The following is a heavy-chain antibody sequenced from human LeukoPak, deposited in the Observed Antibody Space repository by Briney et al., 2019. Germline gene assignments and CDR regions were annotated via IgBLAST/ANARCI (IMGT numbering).Heavy chain of an antibody. CDR1: GFTFSSYW. CDR2: IKQDGSEK. V-gene: IGHV3-7*01. D-gene: IGHD3-16*02. Sequence: GGSLRLSCAASGFTFSSYWMSWVRQAPGKGLEWVANIKQDGSEKYYVDSVKGRFTISRDNAKNSLYLQMSSLRAEDTAVYYCARVGSYRYTGFDYWGQGTLVTVSS. CDR3: ARVGSYRYTGFDY. J-gene: IGHJ4*02.